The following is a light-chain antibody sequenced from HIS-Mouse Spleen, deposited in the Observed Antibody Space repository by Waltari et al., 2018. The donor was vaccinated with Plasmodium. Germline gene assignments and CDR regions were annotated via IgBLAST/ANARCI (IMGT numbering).Light chain of an antibody. CDR2: GKN. CDR1: SLRSYY. CDR3: NSRDSSGNHQV. V-gene: IGLV3-19*01. J-gene: IGLJ3*02. Sequence: SSELTQDPAVSVALGQTVRITCQGDSLRSYYASWYQQKPGQAPVLVIYGKNNRPSWTPDRFSGSSSGNTASLTITGAQAEDEADYYCNSRDSSGNHQVFGGGTKLTVL.